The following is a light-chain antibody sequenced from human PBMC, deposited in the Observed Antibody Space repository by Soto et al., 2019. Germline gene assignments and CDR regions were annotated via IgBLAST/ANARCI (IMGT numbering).Light chain of an antibody. CDR3: QQYGSSPLT. V-gene: IGKV3-20*01. CDR1: QSVSSSY. CDR2: GVS. J-gene: IGKJ4*01. Sequence: EIVLTQSPGTRSLSPGKRATLSCRASQSVSSSYLAWYQQKPGQAPRLFIYGVSSRATGIPDRFSGSGSGTDFTLTISRLEPEDFAVYYCQQYGSSPLTFGGGTKVEIK.